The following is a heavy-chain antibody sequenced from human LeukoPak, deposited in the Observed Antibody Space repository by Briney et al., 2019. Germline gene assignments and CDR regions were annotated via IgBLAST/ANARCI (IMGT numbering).Heavy chain of an antibody. V-gene: IGHV3-21*01. CDR2: IGTDGSYI. D-gene: IGHD3-16*01. CDR3: AREVGGGASGQ. CDR1: GFTFSSHN. Sequence: GGSLRLSCAASGFTFSSHNMNWVRQAPMKGLEWVSSIGTDGSYIYYADSVQGRFTISRDNSENTLYLQMNSLRVEDTAVYYCAREVGGGASGQWGQGTLVTVSS. J-gene: IGHJ4*02.